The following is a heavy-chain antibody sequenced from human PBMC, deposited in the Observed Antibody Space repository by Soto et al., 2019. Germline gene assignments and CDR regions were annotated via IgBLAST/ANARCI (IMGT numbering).Heavy chain of an antibody. Sequence: GGSLRLSCVASGFTFSNYPIHWVRQAPMKGLEFVSAITDDGGTSYYADSVKGRFTISRDNAERTVYLQMGSLRPEDRGLYYCATGSASRRGRNSCVLVHWGQGALVTVSS. D-gene: IGHD2-2*01. J-gene: IGHJ4*02. CDR1: GFTFSNYP. CDR2: ITDDGGTS. V-gene: IGHV3-64*02. CDR3: ATGSASRRGRNSCVLVH.